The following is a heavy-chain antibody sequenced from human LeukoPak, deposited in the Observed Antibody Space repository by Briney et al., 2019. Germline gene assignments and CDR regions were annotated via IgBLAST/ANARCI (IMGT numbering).Heavy chain of an antibody. CDR3: AGGYSYGNFDY. Sequence: PSETLSLTCTVSGGSISSYYWSWIWQPAGKGLEWIGRIYTSGSTNYNPSLKSRVTMSVDTSKNQFSLKLSSVTAADTAVYYCAGGYSYGNFDYWGQGTLVTVSS. J-gene: IGHJ4*02. V-gene: IGHV4-4*07. D-gene: IGHD5-18*01. CDR1: GGSISSYY. CDR2: IYTSGST.